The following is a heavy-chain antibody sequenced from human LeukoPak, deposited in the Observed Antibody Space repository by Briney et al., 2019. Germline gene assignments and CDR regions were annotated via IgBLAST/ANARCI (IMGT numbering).Heavy chain of an antibody. J-gene: IGHJ6*02. CDR2: IYYSGST. V-gene: IGHV4-59*01. D-gene: IGHD6-19*01. Sequence: ETLSLTCTVSGGSISSYYWSWIRQPPGKGLEWIGYIYYSGSTNYNPSLKSRVTISVDTSKNQFSLKLSSVTAADTAVYYCARHPRRIAVAGTYYYYGMDVWGQGTTVTVSS. CDR3: ARHPRRIAVAGTYYYYGMDV. CDR1: GGSISSYY.